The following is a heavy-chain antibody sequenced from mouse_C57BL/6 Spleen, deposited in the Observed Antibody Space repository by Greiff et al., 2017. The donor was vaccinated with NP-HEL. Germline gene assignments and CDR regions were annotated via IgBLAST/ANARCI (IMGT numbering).Heavy chain of an antibody. CDR1: GYTFTSYW. CDR3: AREDYYGSSYRAMDY. CDR2: IHPNSGST. Sequence: VQLQQPGAELVKPGASVKLSCKASGYTFTSYWMHWVKQRPGQGLEWIGMIHPNSGSTNYNEKFKSKATLTVDKSSSTAYMQLSSLTSEDSAFYYCAREDYYGSSYRAMDYWGQGTSVTVSS. V-gene: IGHV1-64*01. D-gene: IGHD1-1*01. J-gene: IGHJ4*01.